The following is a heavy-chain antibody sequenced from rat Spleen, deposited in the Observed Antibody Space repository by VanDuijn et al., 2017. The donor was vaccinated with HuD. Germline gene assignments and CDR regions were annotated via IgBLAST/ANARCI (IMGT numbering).Heavy chain of an antibody. CDR2: ISYSGST. D-gene: IGHD1-6*01. J-gene: IGHJ4*01. CDR3: ARWRVYYGSYYYVMDA. V-gene: IGHV3-1*01. Sequence: EVQLQESGPGLVKPSQSLSLTCSVTGYSITSNYWGWIRKFPGNKMEWMGYISYSGSTSYNPSLKSRISITRDTSKNQFFLQLNSVTTEDTATYYCARWRVYYGSYYYVMDAWGQGASVTVSS. CDR1: GYSITSNY.